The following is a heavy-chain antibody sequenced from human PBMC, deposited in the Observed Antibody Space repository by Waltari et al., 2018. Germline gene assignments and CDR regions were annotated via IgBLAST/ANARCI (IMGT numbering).Heavy chain of an antibody. CDR1: GYSISSGYY. J-gene: IGHJ4*02. Sequence: QVQLQESGPGLVKPSETLSLTCAVSGYSISSGYYWGWLRQPPGKGLEWIGSIYHSGSTYYNPSLKSRVTISVDTSKNQFSLKLSSVTAADTAVYYCARVEDYYDSSGYPKWSQGTLVTVSS. CDR3: ARVEDYYDSSGYPK. CDR2: IYHSGST. V-gene: IGHV4-38-2*01. D-gene: IGHD3-22*01.